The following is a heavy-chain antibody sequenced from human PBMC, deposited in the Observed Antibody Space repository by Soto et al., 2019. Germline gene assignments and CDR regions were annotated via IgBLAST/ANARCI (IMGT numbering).Heavy chain of an antibody. CDR3: VRDPSSGYRSFGY. Sequence: ASVKVSCKASGYIFTNYYIHWVRQAPGQGLEWMGIINLSADRTSYAQKFQGRFTVTMDTSTSTVYMELGSLRSEDTAVYYCVRDPSSGYRSFGYWGQGALESGSS. V-gene: IGHV1-46*03. D-gene: IGHD3-22*01. J-gene: IGHJ4*02. CDR2: INLSADRT. CDR1: GYIFTNYY.